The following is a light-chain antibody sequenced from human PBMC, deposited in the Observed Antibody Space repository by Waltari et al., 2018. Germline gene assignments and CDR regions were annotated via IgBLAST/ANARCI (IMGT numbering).Light chain of an antibody. CDR1: SSTIGSNP. Sequence: QSVLTPPPSASGTPGQRVTISCSGRSSTIGSNPVNWYQQHPGPAPSLLIYGDNRRPSGVPDRFSGSKSGTSASLAISGHQSEDEVDFYGAVWDNSLNGVVFGGGTKLTVL. CDR3: AVWDNSLNGVV. J-gene: IGLJ2*01. V-gene: IGLV1-44*01. CDR2: GDN.